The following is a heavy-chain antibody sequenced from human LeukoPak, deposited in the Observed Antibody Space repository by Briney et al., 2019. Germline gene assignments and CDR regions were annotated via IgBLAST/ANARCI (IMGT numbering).Heavy chain of an antibody. CDR3: ASINTVRRHDY. D-gene: IGHD4-17*01. Sequence: ASVKVSCKASGGTFSSYTISWVRQAPGQGLEWMGRIIPILGIANYAQKFQGRVTITADKSTSTAYVELSSLRSEDTAVYYCASINTVRRHDYWGQGTLVTVPS. J-gene: IGHJ4*02. CDR1: GGTFSSYT. CDR2: IIPILGIA. V-gene: IGHV1-69*02.